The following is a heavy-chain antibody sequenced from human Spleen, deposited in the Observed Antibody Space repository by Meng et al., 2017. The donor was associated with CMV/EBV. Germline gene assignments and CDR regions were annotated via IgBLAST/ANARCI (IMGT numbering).Heavy chain of an antibody. CDR1: GFTFDDYA. CDR2: ISWDGGST. Sequence: GGSLRLSCAASGFTFDDYAMHWVRQAPGKGLEWVSLISWDGGSTYYADSVKGRFTISRDNSKNYLYLKMNSLRAEDTALYYCAKDMEPSTTARRSPYYYYYGMVVWGQGTTVTVSS. D-gene: IGHD1-1*01. J-gene: IGHJ6*02. CDR3: AKDMEPSTTARRSPYYYYYGMVV. V-gene: IGHV3-43D*03.